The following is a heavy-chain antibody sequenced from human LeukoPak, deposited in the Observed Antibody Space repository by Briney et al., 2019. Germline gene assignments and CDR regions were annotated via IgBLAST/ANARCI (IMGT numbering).Heavy chain of an antibody. Sequence: SETLSLTCTVSGGSISNYYWSWIRQPPGKGLEWIGYVYYTGSTSYNPSLKSRVTISGDASKNQFSLKLSSVTAADTAVYYCTRRGGSSSSDWFDPWGQGTLVIVSS. CDR3: TRRGGSSSSDWFDP. J-gene: IGHJ5*02. V-gene: IGHV4-59*08. D-gene: IGHD6-6*01. CDR2: VYYTGST. CDR1: GGSISNYY.